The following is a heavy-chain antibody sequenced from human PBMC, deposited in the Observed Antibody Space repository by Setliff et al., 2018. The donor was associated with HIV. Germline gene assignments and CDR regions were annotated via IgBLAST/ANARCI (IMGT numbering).Heavy chain of an antibody. D-gene: IGHD2-21*01. J-gene: IGHJ5*02. CDR1: GYTFSSYA. V-gene: IGHV1-3*01. CDR3: ARSAYCGGDCYSFWDP. CDR2: INAGNGNT. Sequence: ASVKVSCKASGYTFSSYAMHWVRQAPGQRLEWMGWINAGNGNTKYSQKFQGRVTITRGTSASIAYMELSSLRSEDTAVYYCARSAYCGGDCYSFWDPWGQGTLVTVSS.